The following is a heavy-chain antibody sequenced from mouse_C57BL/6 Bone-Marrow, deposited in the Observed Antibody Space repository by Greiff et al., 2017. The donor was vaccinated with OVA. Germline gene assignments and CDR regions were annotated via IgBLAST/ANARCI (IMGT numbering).Heavy chain of an antibody. V-gene: IGHV1-69*01. CDR1: GYTFTSYW. J-gene: IGHJ4*01. CDR2: IDPSDSYT. CDR3: ARKKGALYYSGRLYAMDY. Sequence: QVQLQQPGAELVMPGASVKLSCKASGYTFTSYWMHWVKQRPGQGLEWIGEIDPSDSYTNYNQKFNGKSTLTVDKSSSTAYLQLSSLTSEESAVYYCARKKGALYYSGRLYAMDYWGQGTSVTVSS. D-gene: IGHD1-1*01.